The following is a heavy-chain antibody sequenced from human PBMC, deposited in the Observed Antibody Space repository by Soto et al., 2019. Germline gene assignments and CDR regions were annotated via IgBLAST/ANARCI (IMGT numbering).Heavy chain of an antibody. CDR1: GYTFTGYD. D-gene: IGHD6-13*01. CDR3: AREPGEQQPLTWFGL. J-gene: IGHJ5*02. CDR2: INPNSGGT. Sequence: QVQLVQSGAEVKKPGASVKVSCKASGYTFTGYDMHWVRQAPGQGLEWMGWINPNSGGTNYAQKFQGWVTMTRDTSISTPYMELSRQRSDDTTVYYCAREPGEQQPLTWFGLWGQGTLVTVS. V-gene: IGHV1-2*04.